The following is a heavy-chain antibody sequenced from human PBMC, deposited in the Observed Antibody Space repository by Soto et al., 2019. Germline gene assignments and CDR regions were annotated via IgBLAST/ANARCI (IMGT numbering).Heavy chain of an antibody. D-gene: IGHD6-19*01. CDR1: GDSVSSNTAA. CDR2: TYYRSNWRH. CDR3: ARGVAGSGFDL. V-gene: IGHV6-1*01. J-gene: IGHJ4*02. Sequence: SQTLSLTCAISGDSVSSNTAAWNWIRSSPSRGLEWLGRTYYRSNWRHDYAVSVKSRITVNPDTSKNHFSLQLNSVPPDDTAVYYCARGVAGSGFDLWGQGTLVIVSS.